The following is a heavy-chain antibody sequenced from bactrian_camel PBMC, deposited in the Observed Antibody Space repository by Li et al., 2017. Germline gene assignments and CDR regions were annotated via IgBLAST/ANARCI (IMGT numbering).Heavy chain of an antibody. CDR3: ATRARTSRTSYTY. Sequence: HVQLVESGGGSVQSGGSLRLSCAVSRYTYSDYCMAWFRQAPGKERELVATIRLDGLIVYADSVKGQFTISQDNAKNAVYLQMDSLKPEDTGLYYCATRARTSRTSYTYWGQGTQVTVS. V-gene: IGHV3S53*01. CDR1: RYTYSDYC. J-gene: IGHJ4*01. CDR2: IRLDGLI. D-gene: IGHD5*01.